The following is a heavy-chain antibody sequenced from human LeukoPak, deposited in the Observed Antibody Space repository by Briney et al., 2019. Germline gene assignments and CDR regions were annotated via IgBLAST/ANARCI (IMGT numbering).Heavy chain of an antibody. J-gene: IGHJ3*02. V-gene: IGHV3-23*01. CDR1: GFTFSSYG. CDR2: ISGSGGST. Sequence: GGSLRLSCAASGFTFSSYGMHWVRQAPGKGLEWVSAISGSGGSTYYADSVKGRFTISRDNSKNTLYLQMNSLRAEDTAVYYCARTTHDSSGFDAFDIWGQGTMVTVSS. D-gene: IGHD3-22*01. CDR3: ARTTHDSSGFDAFDI.